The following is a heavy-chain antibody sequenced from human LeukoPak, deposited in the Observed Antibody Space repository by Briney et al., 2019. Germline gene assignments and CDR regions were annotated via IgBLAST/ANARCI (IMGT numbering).Heavy chain of an antibody. CDR2: IRESGSTT. CDR3: AKGGVVSVFGH. J-gene: IGHJ4*01. Sequence: GGSLRLSCAAYGFTFSTYTMSWVRQAPGKGLEWVADIRESGSTTDYTDSVKGRFTISRDNSKSTLFLQMRSPRVEDTAVYYCAKGGVVSVFGHWGHGTLVTVSS. V-gene: IGHV3-23*01. CDR1: GFTFSTYT. D-gene: IGHD3-22*01.